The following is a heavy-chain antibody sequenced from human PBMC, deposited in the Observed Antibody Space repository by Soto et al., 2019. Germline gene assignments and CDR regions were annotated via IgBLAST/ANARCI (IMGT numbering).Heavy chain of an antibody. Sequence: SVKVSGKASGGTFSSYAISWVRQAPGQGLEWMGGIIPIFGTANYAQKFQGRVTITADESTSTAYMELTSLISEDTAVYYCAHSSGWPFPFDYWGQGTLVTVSS. CDR1: GGTFSSYA. CDR2: IIPIFGTA. J-gene: IGHJ4*02. D-gene: IGHD6-19*01. V-gene: IGHV1-69*13. CDR3: AHSSGWPFPFDY.